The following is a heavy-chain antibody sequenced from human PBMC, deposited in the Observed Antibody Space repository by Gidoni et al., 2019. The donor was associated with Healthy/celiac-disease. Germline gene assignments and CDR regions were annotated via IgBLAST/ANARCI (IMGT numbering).Heavy chain of an antibody. D-gene: IGHD3-22*01. CDR1: GGSIRSSSYY. Sequence: QLQLQASGPGLVKPSETLSLTCTVSGGSIRSSSYYWGWIRQPPGKGLEWIGSIYYSGSTYYNPSLKSRVTISVDTSKNQFSLKLSAVTAADTAVYYCARHHYDSSGYGFDPWGQGTLVTVSS. CDR3: ARHHYDSSGYGFDP. V-gene: IGHV4-39*01. CDR2: IYYSGST. J-gene: IGHJ5*02.